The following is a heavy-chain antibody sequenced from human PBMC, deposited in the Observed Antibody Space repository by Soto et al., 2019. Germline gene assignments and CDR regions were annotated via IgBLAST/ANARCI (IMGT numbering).Heavy chain of an antibody. J-gene: IGHJ3*02. CDR2: INPYNGKT. V-gene: IGHV1-18*01. D-gene: IGHD7-27*01. CDR1: GYTFISYG. Sequence: ASVKVSCKASGYTFISYGIAWVRQAPGQGLEWMGWINPYNGKTDYAQKFQDRVTITRNTSISTAYMELRSLRSEDTAVYYCARLKLGIDAFDIWGQGTMVTVSS. CDR3: ARLKLGIDAFDI.